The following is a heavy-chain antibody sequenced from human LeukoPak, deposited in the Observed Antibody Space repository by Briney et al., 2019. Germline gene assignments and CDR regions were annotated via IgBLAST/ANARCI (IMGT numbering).Heavy chain of an antibody. CDR2: ISGSGGST. CDR3: ARDVSSGYSYFDY. Sequence: GGSLRLSCAASGFTFSSYAMSWVRQAPGKGLEWVSAISGSGGSTYYADSVKGRFTISRDNSKNTLYLQMNSLRAEDTAVYYCARDVSSGYSYFDYWGQGTLVTVSS. V-gene: IGHV3-23*01. CDR1: GFTFSSYA. D-gene: IGHD6-19*01. J-gene: IGHJ4*02.